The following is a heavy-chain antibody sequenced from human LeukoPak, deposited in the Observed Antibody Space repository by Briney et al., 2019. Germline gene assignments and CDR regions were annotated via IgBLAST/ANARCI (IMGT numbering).Heavy chain of an antibody. CDR2: IHNSGST. D-gene: IGHD6-13*01. J-gene: IGHJ4*02. Sequence: PSETLSLTCTVSGGSISIYYWGWIRQPPGKGLEWIGYIHNSGSTNYNPSLKSRVTISVDTSKNQFSLNLSSVTAADTAVYYCARPTYSNSWYYFDYWGQGTLVTVSS. CDR3: ARPTYSNSWYYFDY. V-gene: IGHV4-59*08. CDR1: GGSISIYY.